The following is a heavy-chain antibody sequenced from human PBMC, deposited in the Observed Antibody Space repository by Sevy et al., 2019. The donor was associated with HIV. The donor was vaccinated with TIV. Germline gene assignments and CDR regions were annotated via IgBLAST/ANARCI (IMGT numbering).Heavy chain of an antibody. CDR2: INWNGGST. D-gene: IGHD3-22*01. Sequence: GGSLRLSCAASGFTFDDYGMSWVRQAQGKGLEWVSGINWNGGSTGYADSVKGRFTISRDNAKNSLYLQMNSLRAEDTALYYCARDFNYYDSSGYYLNFDYWGQGTLVTVSS. CDR3: ARDFNYYDSSGYYLNFDY. V-gene: IGHV3-20*04. J-gene: IGHJ4*02. CDR1: GFTFDDYG.